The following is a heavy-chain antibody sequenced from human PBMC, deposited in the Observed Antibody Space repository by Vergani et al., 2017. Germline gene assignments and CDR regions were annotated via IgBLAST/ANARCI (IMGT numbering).Heavy chain of an antibody. D-gene: IGHD3-16*01. J-gene: IGHJ2*01. V-gene: IGHV4-59*05. CDR1: GFTFSNFGM. Sequence: QVQLVESAGGVVQPGGSLRLSCAASGFTFSNFGMHWIRQAPGKGLEWIGSINYVGRTYYIPSLQSRATVFVDTSKNQFSLNLTSVTAADTAVYYCARGRGDNWYFDLWGRGTLVTVSS. CDR3: ARGRGDNWYFDL. CDR2: INYVGRT.